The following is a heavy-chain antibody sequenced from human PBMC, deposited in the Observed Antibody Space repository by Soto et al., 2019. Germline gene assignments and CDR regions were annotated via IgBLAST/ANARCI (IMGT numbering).Heavy chain of an antibody. CDR1: GFTFSSYG. CDR2: IWYDGSNK. V-gene: IGHV3-33*01. D-gene: IGHD2-2*01. J-gene: IGHJ4*02. Sequence: QVQLVESGGGVVQPGRSLRLSCAASGFTFSSYGMHWVRQAPGKGLEWVAVIWYDGSNKYYADSVKGRFTISRDNSKNTLYLQMNSLRAEDTAVYYCARGATPKTFDYWGQGTQVTVSS. CDR3: ARGATPKTFDY.